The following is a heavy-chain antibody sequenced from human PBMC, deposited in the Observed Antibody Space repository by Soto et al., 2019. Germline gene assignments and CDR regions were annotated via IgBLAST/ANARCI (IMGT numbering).Heavy chain of an antibody. V-gene: IGHV1-46*01. CDR1: GYTFTSYY. CDR3: ARDPPFMPTVTTWGCGFGMDV. CDR2: INPSGGST. Sequence: GASVKVSCKASGYTFTSYYMHWVRQAPGQGLEWMGIINPSGGSTSYAQKFQGRVTMTRDTSTSTVYMDLSSLRSEHTAVYYCARDPPFMPTVTTWGCGFGMDVWGQGTRVAASS. D-gene: IGHD4-17*01. J-gene: IGHJ6*02.